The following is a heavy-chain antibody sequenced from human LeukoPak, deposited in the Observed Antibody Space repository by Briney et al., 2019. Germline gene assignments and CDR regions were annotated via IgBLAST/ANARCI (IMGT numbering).Heavy chain of an antibody. CDR3: ASTYCGGDCYSGYYYYYGMDV. CDR2: IYSGGST. J-gene: IGHJ6*02. D-gene: IGHD2-21*02. Sequence: GGSLRLSCAASGVTVSSNYMSWVRQAPGKGLECVSVIYSGGSTYYADSVKGRFTISRDNSKNTLYLQMNSLRAEDTAVYYCASTYCGGDCYSGYYYYYGMDVWGQGTTVTVSS. V-gene: IGHV3-53*01. CDR1: GVTVSSNY.